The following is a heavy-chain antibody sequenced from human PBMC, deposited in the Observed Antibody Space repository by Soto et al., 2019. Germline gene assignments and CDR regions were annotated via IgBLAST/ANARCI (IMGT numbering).Heavy chain of an antibody. CDR2: IKSKTDGGTT. D-gene: IGHD5-18*01. CDR1: GFTFSNAW. V-gene: IGHV3-15*07. CDR3: TTRWIQLWMFDY. J-gene: IGHJ4*02. Sequence: GESLRLSCAASGFTFSNAWMNWVRQAPGKGLEWVGRIKSKTDGGTTDYAAPVKGRFTISRDDSKNTLDLQMNSLKTEDTAVYYCTTRWIQLWMFDYWGQGTLVTVSS.